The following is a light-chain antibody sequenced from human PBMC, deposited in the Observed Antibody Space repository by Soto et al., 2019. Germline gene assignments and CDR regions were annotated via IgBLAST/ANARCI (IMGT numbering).Light chain of an antibody. Sequence: LTQPASVSGSPGQSITISCTGTSGDIGSYNRVSWYQQHPGKAPKLIIYEVTDRPSGVSNRFSGSKSGNTASLTISGLQAEDEAEYYCSSYTNINTRACVFGSGTKVTVL. V-gene: IGLV2-14*01. CDR2: EVT. CDR1: SGDIGSYNR. CDR3: SSYTNINTRACV. J-gene: IGLJ1*01.